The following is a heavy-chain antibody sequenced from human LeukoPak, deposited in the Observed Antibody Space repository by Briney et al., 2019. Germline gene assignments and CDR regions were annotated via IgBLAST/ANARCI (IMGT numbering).Heavy chain of an antibody. D-gene: IGHD5-24*01. Sequence: PSETLSLTCAVYGGSFSGYYWSWIRQPPGKGLEWIGEINHSGSTNYNPSLKSRVTISVDTSKNQFSLKLSSVTAADTAVYYCARGGEMATIGAGAFDIWGQGTMVTVSS. V-gene: IGHV4-34*01. CDR2: INHSGST. J-gene: IGHJ3*02. CDR3: ARGGEMATIGAGAFDI. CDR1: GGSFSGYY.